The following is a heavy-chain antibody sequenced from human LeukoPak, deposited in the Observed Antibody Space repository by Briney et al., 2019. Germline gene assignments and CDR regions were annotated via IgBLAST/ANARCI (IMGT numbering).Heavy chain of an antibody. J-gene: IGHJ5*02. CDR1: GGTFSSYA. Sequence: SVKVSCKASGGTFSSYAISWVRQAPGQGLEWMGGIIPIFGTANYAQKFQGRVTITTDESTSTAYMELSSLRSEDTAVYYCARGGSGWYTYNWFDPWGQGTLVTVSS. CDR3: ARGGSGWYTYNWFDP. CDR2: IIPIFGTA. V-gene: IGHV1-69*05. D-gene: IGHD6-19*01.